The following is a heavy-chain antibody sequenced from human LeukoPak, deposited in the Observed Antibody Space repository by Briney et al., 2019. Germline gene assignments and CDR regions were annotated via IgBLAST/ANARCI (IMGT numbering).Heavy chain of an antibody. J-gene: IGHJ4*02. CDR1: GYTFTSYG. D-gene: IGHD2-2*01. CDR3: ARVYCSSTSCYPFFDY. V-gene: IGHV1-18*01. Sequence: ASVKVSCEASGYTFTSYGISWVRQAPGQGLEWMGWISAYNGNTNYAQKLQGRVTMTTDTSTSTAYMELRSLRSDDTAVYYCARVYCSSTSCYPFFDYWGQGTLVTVSS. CDR2: ISAYNGNT.